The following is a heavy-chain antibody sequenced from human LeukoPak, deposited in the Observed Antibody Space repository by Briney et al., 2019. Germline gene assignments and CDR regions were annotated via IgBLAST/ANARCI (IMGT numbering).Heavy chain of an antibody. CDR2: FDPEDGET. CDR1: GYTLTELS. D-gene: IGHD3-22*01. J-gene: IGHJ6*03. V-gene: IGHV1-24*01. CDR3: ARGQRISGYYPITHYYYMDV. Sequence: ASVKVSCKVSGYTLTELSMHWVRQAPGKGLEWMGGFDPEDGETIYAQKFQGRVTITADESTSTAYMELSSLRSEDTAVYYCARGQRISGYYPITHYYYMDVWGKGTTVTVSS.